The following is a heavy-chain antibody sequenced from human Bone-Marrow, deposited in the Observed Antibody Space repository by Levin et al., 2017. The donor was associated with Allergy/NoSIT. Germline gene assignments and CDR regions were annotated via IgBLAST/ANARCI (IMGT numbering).Heavy chain of an antibody. V-gene: IGHV4-34*01. D-gene: IGHD3-22*01. Sequence: PSETLSLTCAVYGGSFSGYYWSWIRQPPGKGLEWIGEINHSGSTNYNPSLKSRVTISVDTSKNQFSLKLSSVTAADTAVYYCARRPYYYDSSGYYPILGWFDPWGQGTLVTVSS. J-gene: IGHJ5*02. CDR3: ARRPYYYDSSGYYPILGWFDP. CDR1: GGSFSGYY. CDR2: INHSGST.